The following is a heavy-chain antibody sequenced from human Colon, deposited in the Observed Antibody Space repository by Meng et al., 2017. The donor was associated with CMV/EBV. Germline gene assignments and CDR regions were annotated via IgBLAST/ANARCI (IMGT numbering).Heavy chain of an antibody. Sequence: GESLKISRAASGFTFSSYDMNWVRQAPGGGLEWISYIPYSSNTIMYAASVEGRLIISKDNAKSSLFLQMNSLRAEDTAIYFCATGDRFLDYWGLGTLVTVSS. CDR3: ATGDRFLDY. CDR2: IPYSSNTI. V-gene: IGHV3-48*03. J-gene: IGHJ4*02. CDR1: GFTFSSYD.